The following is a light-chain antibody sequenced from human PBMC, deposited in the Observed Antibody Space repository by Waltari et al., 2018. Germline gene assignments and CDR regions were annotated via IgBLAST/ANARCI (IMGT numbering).Light chain of an antibody. CDR2: EVS. J-gene: IGLJ1*01. Sequence: QSALTQPASVSGSPGQSITISCTGTRSDVGGFDHFSWFQQHPGKAPKLMIYEVSNRPSGVSNRFSGSKSGNTASLTITGLQAEDEADYYCSSYTTSSTLVFGTGTKVTVL. CDR1: RSDVGGFDH. V-gene: IGLV2-14*01. CDR3: SSYTTSSTLV.